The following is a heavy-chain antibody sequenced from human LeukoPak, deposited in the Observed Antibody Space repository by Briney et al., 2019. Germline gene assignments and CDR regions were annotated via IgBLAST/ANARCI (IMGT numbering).Heavy chain of an antibody. V-gene: IGHV4-61*08. D-gene: IGHD3-9*01. J-gene: IGHJ6*02. CDR3: ARDARSGYDILTGYYIDYGMDV. CDR2: IYYSGST. Sequence: SETLSLTCTVSGGSISSGDYYWSWIRQPPGKGLEWIGYIYYSGSTNYNPSLKSRVTISVDTSKNQFSLKLSSVTAADTAVYYCARDARSGYDILTGYYIDYGMDVWGQGTTVTVSS. CDR1: GGSISSGDYY.